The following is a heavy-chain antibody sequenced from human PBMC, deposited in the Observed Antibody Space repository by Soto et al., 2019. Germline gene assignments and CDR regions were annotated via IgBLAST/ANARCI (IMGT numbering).Heavy chain of an antibody. J-gene: IGHJ4*02. Sequence: SETLSLTCTVSGFYISSGGYYWSWIRQHPGKGLEWIGYIYYSGSTYYNPSLKSRATISLDKSKNEFSLNMDSVTAADTAIYYCVRSVILSGGSYKGLIRLHYFDTWGPGTLVTVSS. D-gene: IGHD3-3*01. CDR3: VRSVILSGGSYKGLIRLHYFDT. CDR1: GFYISSGGYY. V-gene: IGHV4-31*09. CDR2: IYYSGST.